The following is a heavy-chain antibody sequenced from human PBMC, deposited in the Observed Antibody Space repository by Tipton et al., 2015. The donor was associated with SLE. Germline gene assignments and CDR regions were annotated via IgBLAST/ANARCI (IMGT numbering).Heavy chain of an antibody. Sequence: TLSLTCAVSGYSISSGYYWSWIRQPPGKGLEWIGEINHSGSTNYNPSLKSRVTISVDTSKNQFSLKLSSVTAADTAVYYCASGEVDTAMDDAFDIWGQGTMVTVSS. CDR1: GYSISSGYY. V-gene: IGHV4-38-2*01. CDR2: INHSGST. J-gene: IGHJ3*02. D-gene: IGHD5-18*01. CDR3: ASGEVDTAMDDAFDI.